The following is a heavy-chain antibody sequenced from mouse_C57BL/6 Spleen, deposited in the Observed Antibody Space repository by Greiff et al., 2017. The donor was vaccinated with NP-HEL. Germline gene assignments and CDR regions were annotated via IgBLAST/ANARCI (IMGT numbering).Heavy chain of an antibody. CDR1: GYTFTSYW. J-gene: IGHJ4*01. V-gene: IGHV1-69*01. CDR2: IDPSDSYT. CDR3: ARYSMAMDY. Sequence: QVQLQQPGAELVMPGASVKLSCKASGYTFTSYWMHWVKQRPGQGLEWIGEIDPSDSYTNYNQKFKGKSTLTVDKSSSTAYRQLSSLTSEDSAVYYCARYSMAMDYWGQGTSVTVSS. D-gene: IGHD2-10*02.